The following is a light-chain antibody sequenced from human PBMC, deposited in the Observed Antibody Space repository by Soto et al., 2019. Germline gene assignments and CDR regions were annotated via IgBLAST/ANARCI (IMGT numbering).Light chain of an antibody. V-gene: IGKV3-20*01. CDR2: GAS. CDR3: QQYGSSPT. CDR1: QSVGSSY. Sequence: EIVLTQSPGTLSLSPGERATLSCRASQSVGSSYLAWYQQTPGQAPRLLIYGASIRATGIPVRFSGSGSGTDFTLSISRLEPEDFAVYYCQQYGSSPTFGQGTKVDIK. J-gene: IGKJ1*01.